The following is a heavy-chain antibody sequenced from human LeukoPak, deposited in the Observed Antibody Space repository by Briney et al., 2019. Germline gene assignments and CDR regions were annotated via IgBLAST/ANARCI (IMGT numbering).Heavy chain of an antibody. V-gene: IGHV3-23*01. CDR2: ISGSGDST. Sequence: GGSLRLSCAASGFTFSTYAMSWVRQAPGKGLEWVSAISGSGDSTYYADPVKGRFTISRDNSKNTLYLQMNSLRAEDTAVYYCAKAPWEWEVLYFDYWGQGTLVTVSS. J-gene: IGHJ4*02. CDR3: AKAPWEWEVLYFDY. D-gene: IGHD1-26*01. CDR1: GFTFSTYA.